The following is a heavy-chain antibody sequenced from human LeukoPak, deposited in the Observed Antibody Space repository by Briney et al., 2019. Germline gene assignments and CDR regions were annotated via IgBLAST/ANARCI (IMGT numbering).Heavy chain of an antibody. CDR1: GGSISSGGYY. V-gene: IGHV4-31*03. D-gene: IGHD4-17*01. CDR2: IYYSGST. CDR3: TTVPRHYYYYGMDV. J-gene: IGHJ6*02. Sequence: SQTLTLTCTVSGGSISSGGYYWSWIRQHPGKGLERIGYIYYSGSTYYNPSLKSRVTISVDTSKNQFSLKLSSVTAADTAVYYCTTVPRHYYYYGMDVWGQGTTVTVSS.